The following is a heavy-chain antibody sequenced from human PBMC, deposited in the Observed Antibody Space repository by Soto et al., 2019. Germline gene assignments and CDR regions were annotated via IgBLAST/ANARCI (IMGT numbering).Heavy chain of an antibody. D-gene: IGHD2-2*01. CDR1: GFTFSSYW. V-gene: IGHV3-74*01. CDR3: AGGRLGPMDY. J-gene: IGHJ4*02. CDR2: INSDGSST. Sequence: GGSLRLSCAASGFTFSSYWMHWVRQAPGEGLVWVSRINSDGSSTTYADSVKGRFTISRDSAKNTLYLQMNSLRAEDTAVYYCAGGRLGPMDYWGQGALVTVSS.